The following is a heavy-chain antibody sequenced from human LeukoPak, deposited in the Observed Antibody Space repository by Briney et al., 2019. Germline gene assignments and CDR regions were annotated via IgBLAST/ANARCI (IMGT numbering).Heavy chain of an antibody. Sequence: GGSLRLSCAASGFTFSIYWMYWVRQAPGKGLMWVSRCDSDGSGTTYVDSVKGRFTVSRDNAKSTLYLQMSSLRAEDTAAYFCASRSGSYYTSFDYWGQGTLVTVSS. J-gene: IGHJ4*02. D-gene: IGHD3-10*01. CDR1: GFTFSIYW. V-gene: IGHV3-74*01. CDR3: ASRSGSYYTSFDY. CDR2: CDSDGSGT.